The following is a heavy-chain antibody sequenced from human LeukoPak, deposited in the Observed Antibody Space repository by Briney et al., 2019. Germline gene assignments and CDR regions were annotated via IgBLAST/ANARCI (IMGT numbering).Heavy chain of an antibody. J-gene: IGHJ4*02. D-gene: IGHD5-12*01. Sequence: GGSLRLSCAASGFIFTTYWMHWVRQAPGKGLVWVSHINTDGSYTSYADSVKGRLTISRDNAKNTPYLQMNSLRAEDTAVYYCVRDNYSGFDLWGQGTLVTVSS. CDR3: VRDNYSGFDL. CDR1: GFIFTTYW. V-gene: IGHV3-74*01. CDR2: INTDGSYT.